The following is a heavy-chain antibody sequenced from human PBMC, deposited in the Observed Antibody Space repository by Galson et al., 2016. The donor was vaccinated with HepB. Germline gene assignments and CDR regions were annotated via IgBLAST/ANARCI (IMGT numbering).Heavy chain of an antibody. D-gene: IGHD3-22*01. CDR2: INPDDSDT. J-gene: IGHJ6*02. CDR1: GFTFTKFW. Sequence: QSGAEVKKPGESLKISCKGSGFTFTKFWIGWVRQLPGKGLEWVGIINPDDSDTKYSPAFEGQVTISADKSISTAYLQWSSLRASDTAMYYCSRLPYSSGNFYYSGMDVWGQGTTVTVSS. V-gene: IGHV5-51*01. CDR3: SRLPYSSGNFYYSGMDV.